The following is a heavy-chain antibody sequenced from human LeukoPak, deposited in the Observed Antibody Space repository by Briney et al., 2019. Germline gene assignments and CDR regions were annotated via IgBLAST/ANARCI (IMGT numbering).Heavy chain of an antibody. Sequence: PSETLSLTCAVSGDSISSNYWWTWVRQPPGKGLEWIGEIHHGGSTNYSPSLKSRVTISVDNSRNQFSLGLSSVSAADTAVYYCARQGWNSGHTRRYFDSWGQGILVTVSS. CDR3: ARQGWNSGHTRRYFDS. D-gene: IGHD1-7*01. CDR2: IHHGGST. CDR1: GDSISSNYW. J-gene: IGHJ4*02. V-gene: IGHV4-4*02.